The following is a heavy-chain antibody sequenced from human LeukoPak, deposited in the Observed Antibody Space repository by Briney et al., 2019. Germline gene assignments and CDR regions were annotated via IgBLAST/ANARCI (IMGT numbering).Heavy chain of an antibody. CDR1: GGSFSGYY. J-gene: IGHJ6*03. CDR2: INHSGST. CDR3: ARGRTGYQLLPTKKDYSYYYMDV. D-gene: IGHD2-2*01. V-gene: IGHV4-34*01. Sequence: SETLSLTRAVYGGSFSGYYWSWIRQPPGKGLEWIGEINHSGSTNYNPSLKSRVTISVDTSKNQFSLKLSSVTAADTAVYYCARGRTGYQLLPTKKDYSYYYMDVWDKGTTVTVSS.